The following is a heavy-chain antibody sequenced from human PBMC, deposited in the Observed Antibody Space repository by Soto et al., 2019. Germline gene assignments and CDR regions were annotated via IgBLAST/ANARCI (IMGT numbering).Heavy chain of an antibody. J-gene: IGHJ4*02. V-gene: IGHV3-48*03. D-gene: IGHD5-12*01. CDR1: GFTFSNYE. CDR3: ARGRGLFADY. Sequence: GGSLRLSCAASGFTFSNYEMNWVRQAPGKGLEWVSSISSSGSTIYYADSVRGRFTISRDNAKNPLYLQMNSLRAEDTAVYYCARGRGLFADYWGQGTLVTVSS. CDR2: ISSSGSTI.